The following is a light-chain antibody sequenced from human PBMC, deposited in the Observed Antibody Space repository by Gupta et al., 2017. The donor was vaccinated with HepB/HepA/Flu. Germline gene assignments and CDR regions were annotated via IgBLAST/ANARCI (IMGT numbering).Light chain of an antibody. J-gene: IGKJ1*01. CDR1: QTISRSF. CDR3: QQYATFPWT. Sequence: EIVLTQSPGTLPLSPGEGATLSCRASQTISRSFVIWYQQKPGQAPRLLIFDASRRATGIPDRFSGSGSGTNFTLTISRLEPEDFAVYYCQQYATFPWTFGQGTKVEIK. V-gene: IGKV3-20*01. CDR2: DAS.